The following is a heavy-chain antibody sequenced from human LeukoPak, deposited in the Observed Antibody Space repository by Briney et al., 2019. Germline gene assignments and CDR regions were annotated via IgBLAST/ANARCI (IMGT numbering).Heavy chain of an antibody. Sequence: SETLSLTCTVSGGSISSGGYYWGWIRQPPGKGLEWIGTIFYSGSAYYNPSLKTRVTTSVDTSKNQFSLKLSSVTAADTAVYYCARLQGFRAPFDYWRQGTLVTVSS. J-gene: IGHJ4*02. V-gene: IGHV4-39*01. CDR1: GGSISSGGYY. CDR3: ARLQGFRAPFDY. CDR2: IFYSGSA. D-gene: IGHD3-10*01.